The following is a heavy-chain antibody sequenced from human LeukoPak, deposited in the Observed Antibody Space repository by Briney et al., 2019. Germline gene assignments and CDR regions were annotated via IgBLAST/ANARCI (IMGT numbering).Heavy chain of an antibody. V-gene: IGHV3-48*03. CDR1: GFTFSSYE. J-gene: IGHJ4*02. Sequence: GGSLRLSCAASGFTFSSYEMNWVRQAPGKGLEWVSYISSSGSTIYYADSVKGRFTISRDNAKNSLYLQMNSLRAEDTAMYYCARGVRYDSSGTRLDYWGQGTLVTVSS. D-gene: IGHD3-22*01. CDR2: ISSSGSTI. CDR3: ARGVRYDSSGTRLDY.